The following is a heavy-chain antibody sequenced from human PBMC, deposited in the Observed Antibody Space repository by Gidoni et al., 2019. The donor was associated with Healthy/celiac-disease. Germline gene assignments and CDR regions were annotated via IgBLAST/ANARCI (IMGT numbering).Heavy chain of an antibody. CDR1: GFTSSTYA. V-gene: IGHV3-30-3*01. Sequence: QVQLVESGGGVVRHGRSRRLSCAASGFTSSTYAMDWIRQAPGKGLERVAVISYDGNNKYYADSVKGRFTISRDNSKNTLFLQMNSLRVEDTAVYYCARDQFILIVYDYGMDVWGQGTTVTVSS. CDR2: ISYDGNNK. D-gene: IGHD3-22*01. J-gene: IGHJ6*02. CDR3: ARDQFILIVYDYGMDV.